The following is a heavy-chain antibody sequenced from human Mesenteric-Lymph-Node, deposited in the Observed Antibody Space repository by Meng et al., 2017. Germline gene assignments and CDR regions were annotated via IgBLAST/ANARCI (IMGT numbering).Heavy chain of an antibody. J-gene: IGHJ3*02. CDR2: IYWNDDK. D-gene: IGHD6-13*01. V-gene: IGHV2-5*01. Sequence: SGPTLVKPTQTLTQICTFSGVSLSTSGVGVGWIRQLPGKALEWLALIYWNDDKRYSQSLKSRLTITKDTSKNQVVLTMTNMDPVDTATYYCARSPYSSSWYYAFDIWGQGTMVTVSS. CDR1: GVSLSTSGVG. CDR3: ARSPYSSSWYYAFDI.